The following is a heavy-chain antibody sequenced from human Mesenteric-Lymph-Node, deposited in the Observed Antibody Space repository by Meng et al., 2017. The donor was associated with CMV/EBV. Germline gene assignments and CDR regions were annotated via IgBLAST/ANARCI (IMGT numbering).Heavy chain of an antibody. CDR3: ATQGGFGNSSYLKDYYGMGV. D-gene: IGHD2/OR15-2a*01. Sequence: GGSLRLSCAASGIAFSDYYMSWVRQAPGKGLEWTSYISSSGTRTYYADSVKGRFTISRDNAENSLYLQMNSLRVEDTAVYFCATQGGFGNSSYLKDYYGMGVWGQGTTVTVSS. V-gene: IGHV3-11*04. CDR2: ISSSGTRT. CDR1: GIAFSDYY. J-gene: IGHJ6*02.